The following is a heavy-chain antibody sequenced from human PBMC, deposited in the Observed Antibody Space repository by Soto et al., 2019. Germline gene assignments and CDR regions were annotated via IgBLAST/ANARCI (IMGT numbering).Heavy chain of an antibody. J-gene: IGHJ4*02. CDR2: IKSDGSGT. Sequence: EVPLVESGGGLVQPGESLTLSCAASGFTFSSYWMHWVRQAPGKGLVWVSRIKSDGSGTYYADSVKGRLTISRDNARITLYLEMNSLRVEDTAVYFCARGDGVHYVENGYLGRHWGQGTLVTVSS. CDR3: ARGDGVHYVENGYLGRH. D-gene: IGHD3-10*02. V-gene: IGHV3-74*01. CDR1: GFTFSSYW.